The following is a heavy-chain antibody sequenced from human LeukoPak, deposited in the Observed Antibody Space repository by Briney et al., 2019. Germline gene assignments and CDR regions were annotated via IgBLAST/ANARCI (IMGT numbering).Heavy chain of an antibody. D-gene: IGHD4-17*01. Sequence: ASVKVSCKASGGTFSSYAISWVRQAPGQGLEWMGGIIPIFGTANYAQKFQGRVTITADESTSTAYMELSSLRSEDTAVYYCAHQPYGKDNWFDPWGQGTLVTVSS. CDR2: IIPIFGTA. J-gene: IGHJ5*02. CDR1: GGTFSSYA. CDR3: AHQPYGKDNWFDP. V-gene: IGHV1-69*13.